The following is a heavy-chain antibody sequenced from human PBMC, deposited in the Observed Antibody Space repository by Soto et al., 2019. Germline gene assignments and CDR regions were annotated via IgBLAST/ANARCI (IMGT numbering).Heavy chain of an antibody. J-gene: IGHJ4*02. V-gene: IGHV3-23*01. D-gene: IGHD6-13*01. CDR1: GFTFSTYA. CDR2: ISDSDGST. Sequence: EVPLLESGGGLVQPGGSLRLSCAASGFTFSTYAMSWVRQAPGKGLEWVSTISDSDGSTYYADSVKGRFTISRDNSKNALYLQMNSLRAEDTAVYYCAPSYSSSWYYFDYWGQGTLVTVSS. CDR3: APSYSSSWYYFDY.